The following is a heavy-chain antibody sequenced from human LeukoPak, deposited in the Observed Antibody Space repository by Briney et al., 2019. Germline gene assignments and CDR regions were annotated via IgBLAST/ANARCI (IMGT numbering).Heavy chain of an antibody. CDR3: AKKNIDYGDYEGAFDI. V-gene: IGHV3-30*18. CDR1: GFTFSSYG. D-gene: IGHD4-17*01. Sequence: PGRSLRLSCAASGFTFSSYGMHWVRQAPGKGLEWVAVISYDGSNKYYADSVKGRFTISRDNSKNTLYLQMNSLRAEDTAVYYCAKKNIDYGDYEGAFDIWGQGTMVTVSS. CDR2: ISYDGSNK. J-gene: IGHJ3*02.